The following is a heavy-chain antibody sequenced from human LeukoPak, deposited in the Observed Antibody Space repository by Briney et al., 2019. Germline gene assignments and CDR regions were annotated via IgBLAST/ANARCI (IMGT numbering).Heavy chain of an antibody. CDR2: IDWDNDK. J-gene: IGHJ4*02. Sequence: KSGPTLVNPTQTLTLACTFSGFSLSTGGMCVSWIRQPPGKALEWLARIDWDNDKYYSTSLKTRLTISKDTSKNQVVLTMTNMDPVDTATYYCARGYYDTSAYIDYWGQGTLVTVSS. V-gene: IGHV2-70*11. CDR1: GFSLSTGGMC. D-gene: IGHD3-22*01. CDR3: ARGYYDTSAYIDY.